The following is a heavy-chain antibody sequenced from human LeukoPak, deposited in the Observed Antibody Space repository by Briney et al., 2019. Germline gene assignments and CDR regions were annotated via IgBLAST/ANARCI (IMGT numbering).Heavy chain of an antibody. D-gene: IGHD3-10*01. Sequence: GGSLRLSCAASGFTFRTYGFSWVRQAPGKGLEWVSTVSSSGGSTYYADSVKGRFTISRDNSKNTLYLQMNRLRAEDTAVYYCATYGSGLRDYWGQGTLVTVSS. CDR1: GFTFRTYG. V-gene: IGHV3-23*01. CDR2: VSSSGGST. CDR3: ATYGSGLRDY. J-gene: IGHJ4*02.